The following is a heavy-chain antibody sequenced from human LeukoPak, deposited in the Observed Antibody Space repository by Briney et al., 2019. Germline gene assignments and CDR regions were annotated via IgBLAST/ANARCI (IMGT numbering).Heavy chain of an antibody. CDR2: TGGSDDNT. Sequence: GGPLRLSCEGSGFSVNGYVMSWVRQAPGKGLEWIAVTGGSDDNTHYADSVKGRFTISRDNSENRLFLQMNSLRPDDSALYYCTKDLMTGFSSGWYFAYWGQGTLVTVSS. CDR1: GFSVNGYV. J-gene: IGHJ4*02. V-gene: IGHV3-23*01. D-gene: IGHD6-19*01. CDR3: TKDLMTGFSSGWYFAY.